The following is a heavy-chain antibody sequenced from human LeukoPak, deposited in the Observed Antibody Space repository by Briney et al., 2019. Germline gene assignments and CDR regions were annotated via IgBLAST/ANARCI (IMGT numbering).Heavy chain of an antibody. CDR2: IWYDGSNK. CDR1: GFTLSSYG. V-gene: IGHV3-33*01. J-gene: IGHJ3*02. Sequence: GGSLRLSCAASGFTLSSYGMHWVRQAPGKGLEWVAVIWYDGSNKYYADSVKGRFTISRDNSKNTLYLQMNSLRAEDTAVYYCASAHGDITGTTEDAFDIWGQGTMVTVSS. CDR3: ASAHGDITGTTEDAFDI. D-gene: IGHD1-7*01.